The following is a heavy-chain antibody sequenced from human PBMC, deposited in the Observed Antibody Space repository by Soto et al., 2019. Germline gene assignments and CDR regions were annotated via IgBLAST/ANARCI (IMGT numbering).Heavy chain of an antibody. Sequence: VQLLESGGGLVQPGGSLRLSCAASGFTFSSYAMSWVRQAPGKGLEWVSAISGSGGSTYYADSVKGRFTISRDNSKNTLYLQMNSLRAEDTAVYYCAKKKHGTTVTNWYFDLWGRGTLVTVSS. CDR3: AKKKHGTTVTNWYFDL. CDR2: ISGSGGST. CDR1: GFTFSSYA. J-gene: IGHJ2*01. D-gene: IGHD4-17*01. V-gene: IGHV3-23*01.